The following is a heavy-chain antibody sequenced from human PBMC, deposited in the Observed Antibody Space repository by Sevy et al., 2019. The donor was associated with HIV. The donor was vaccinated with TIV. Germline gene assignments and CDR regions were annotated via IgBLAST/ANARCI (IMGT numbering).Heavy chain of an antibody. CDR2: IRSKANNYAT. V-gene: IGHV3-73*01. Sequence: GGSLRLSCAVSGFNFSVSAMHWVRQASGKGLEWLGRIRSKANNYATAYSTSVKGRFTMSRDDSKSTAYLQMNSLKSEDTALYYSTTLLGVPFDDWGQGALVTVSS. CDR3: TTLLGVPFDD. J-gene: IGHJ4*02. D-gene: IGHD3-10*01. CDR1: GFNFSVSA.